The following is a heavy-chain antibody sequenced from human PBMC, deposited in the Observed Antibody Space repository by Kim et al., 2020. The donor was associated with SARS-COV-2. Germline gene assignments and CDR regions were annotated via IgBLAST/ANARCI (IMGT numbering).Heavy chain of an antibody. CDR2: ISSSSSYI. CDR1: GFTFSSYS. CDR3: ARDLEDDGDYGGMDV. Sequence: GGSLRLSCAASGFTFSSYSMNWVRQAPGKGLEWVSSISSSSSYIYYADSVKGRFTISRDNAKNSLYLQMNSLRAEDTAVYYFARDLEDDGDYGGMDVWGQGTTVTVSS. V-gene: IGHV3-21*01. J-gene: IGHJ6*02. D-gene: IGHD4-17*01.